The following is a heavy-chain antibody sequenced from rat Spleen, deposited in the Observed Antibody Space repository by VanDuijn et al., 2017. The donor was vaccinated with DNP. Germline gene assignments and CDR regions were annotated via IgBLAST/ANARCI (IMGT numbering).Heavy chain of an antibody. CDR2: ISPSGGST. V-gene: IGHV5-25*01. Sequence: EVQLVESGGGLVQPGRSLKLSCAASGFTFSNYDMAWVRQAPTKGLEWVASISPSGGSTYYRDSVKGRFTVSRDNAKSTLYLQMDSLRSEDTATYYCARHPRTRYKTHYFDYWGQGVMVTVSS. J-gene: IGHJ2*01. D-gene: IGHD1-5*01. CDR1: GFTFSNYD. CDR3: ARHPRTRYKTHYFDY.